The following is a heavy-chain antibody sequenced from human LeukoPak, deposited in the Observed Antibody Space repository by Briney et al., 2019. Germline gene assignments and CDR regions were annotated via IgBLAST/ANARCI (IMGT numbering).Heavy chain of an antibody. J-gene: IGHJ3*02. D-gene: IGHD3-16*01. V-gene: IGHV4-34*01. Sequence: PSETLSLTCAVYGGSFSGYYWSWIRQPPGKGLEWIGEINHSGSTNYNPSLKSRVTISVDTSKSQFSLKLSSVTAADTAVYYCASIMARRAFDIWGQGTMVTVSS. CDR1: GGSFSGYY. CDR3: ASIMARRAFDI. CDR2: INHSGST.